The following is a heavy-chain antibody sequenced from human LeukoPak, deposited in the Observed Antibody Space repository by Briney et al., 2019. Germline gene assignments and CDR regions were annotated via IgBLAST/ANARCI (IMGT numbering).Heavy chain of an antibody. CDR1: GGSISSYY. CDR2: IYYSGST. V-gene: IGHV4-59*08. Sequence: SETLSLTCTVSGGSISSYYWSWIRQPPGKGLEWIGYIYYSGSTNYNPSLKSRVTISVDTSKNQFSLKLSSVTAADTAVYYCARVGEMATIRDWGQGTLVSVSS. D-gene: IGHD5-24*01. J-gene: IGHJ4*02. CDR3: ARVGEMATIRD.